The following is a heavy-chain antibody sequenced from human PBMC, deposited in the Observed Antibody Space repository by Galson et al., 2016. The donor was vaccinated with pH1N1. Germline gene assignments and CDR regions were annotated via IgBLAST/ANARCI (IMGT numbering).Heavy chain of an antibody. CDR2: IYDDGSRT. CDR1: GFIFSSHW. J-gene: IGHJ5*02. V-gene: IGHV3-74*01. CDR3: ARGDRIGYFVDL. Sequence: SLRLSCAASGFIFSSHWIHWVRQAPGKGLVWISRIYDDGSRTNYADSVADRFIISRDNAEDTVYLQMTRLTADDTAVYYCARGDRIGYFVDLWGQGTQVTVSS. D-gene: IGHD2-15*01.